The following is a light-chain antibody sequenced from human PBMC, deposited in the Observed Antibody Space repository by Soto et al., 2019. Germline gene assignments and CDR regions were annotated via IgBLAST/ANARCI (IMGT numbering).Light chain of an antibody. V-gene: IGKV1-17*03. Sequence: DIQMPQSPSAMSASVGDRVTLTCRASQAISDSLAWFQQIPGKVPKRLIYAASSLASGVPSRFSGSGSGTEFTLTISSLQPEDCATYYCLQHKNYPYTFGQGTKLDFK. CDR1: QAISDS. CDR2: AAS. J-gene: IGKJ2*01. CDR3: LQHKNYPYT.